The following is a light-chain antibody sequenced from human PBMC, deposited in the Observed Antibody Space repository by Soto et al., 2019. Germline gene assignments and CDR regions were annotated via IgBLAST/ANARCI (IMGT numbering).Light chain of an antibody. Sequence: QSALTQPASVSGSPRQSITISCTGSSSDVGSYNLVSWHQQYPGKAPKLMIYEGSKRPSGVSNRFSGSKSGNTASLTISGLQAEDEAEYYCCSYAGRSTLVFGGGTKVTVL. CDR3: CSYAGRSTLV. CDR1: SSDVGSYNL. J-gene: IGLJ3*02. CDR2: EGS. V-gene: IGLV2-23*01.